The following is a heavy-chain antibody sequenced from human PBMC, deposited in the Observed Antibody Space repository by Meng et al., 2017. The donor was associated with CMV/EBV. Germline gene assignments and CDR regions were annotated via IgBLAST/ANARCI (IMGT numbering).Heavy chain of an antibody. V-gene: IGHV3-53*01. D-gene: IGHD2-2*01. CDR2: IYSGGST. J-gene: IGHJ4*02. Sequence: GESLKISCAASGFTVSSNYMSWVRQAPGKGLEWVSVIYSGGSTYYADSVKGRFTISSDNSKNTLYLQMNSLRAEDTAVYYCASGGVVVPDYWGQGTLVTVSS. CDR1: GFTVSSNY. CDR3: ASGGVVVPDY.